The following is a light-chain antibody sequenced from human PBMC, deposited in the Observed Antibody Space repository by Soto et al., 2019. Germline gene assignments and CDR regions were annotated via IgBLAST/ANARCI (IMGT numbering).Light chain of an antibody. J-gene: IGKJ3*01. CDR3: QQYSKWPPY. CDR1: QYVSNN. Sequence: EIVMTQSPATLSVSPGERATLSCRASQYVSNNLAWYQQKSGQAPRLLVYGASSRATGVPARFSGSGSGTEFTLTISGLQSEDFAVYYCQQYSKWPPYFGPGTKVDIK. V-gene: IGKV3-15*01. CDR2: GAS.